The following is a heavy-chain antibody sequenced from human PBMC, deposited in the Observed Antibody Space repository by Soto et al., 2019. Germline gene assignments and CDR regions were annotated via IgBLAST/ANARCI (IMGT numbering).Heavy chain of an antibody. CDR3: TKPVESNWFDP. D-gene: IGHD3-3*01. CDR2: IRTKANDYAT. J-gene: IGHJ5*02. V-gene: IGHV3-73*02. Sequence: EVQLVESGGGLVQPGGSLKLSCAASGFSFSDSAMHWVRQASRKGLEWVGRIRTKANDYATAYAESVKGRFTISRDDSKNTAYLQMNSLKTEDTAVYYCTKPVESNWFDPWGQGTLVTVSS. CDR1: GFSFSDSA.